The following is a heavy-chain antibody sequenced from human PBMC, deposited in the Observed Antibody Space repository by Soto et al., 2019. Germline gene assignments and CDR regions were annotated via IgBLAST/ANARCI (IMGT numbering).Heavy chain of an antibody. Sequence: VQLVESGGGLVQTGGSLRLSCAASGFTFSSYWMHWFRQAPGKGLMWVSRINSGGGTTTYADSVKGRFTISRDNAKNTLYLQMNGLRAEDTAVYYCARWFTYGNFDYFDYWGQGTQVTVSS. CDR3: ARWFTYGNFDYFDY. D-gene: IGHD3-10*01. CDR2: INSGGGTT. V-gene: IGHV3-74*01. J-gene: IGHJ4*02. CDR1: GFTFSSYW.